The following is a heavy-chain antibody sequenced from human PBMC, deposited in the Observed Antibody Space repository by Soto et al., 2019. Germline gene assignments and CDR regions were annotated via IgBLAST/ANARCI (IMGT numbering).Heavy chain of an antibody. CDR2: ISAYNGNT. D-gene: IGHD3-3*01. J-gene: IGHJ4*02. CDR3: ARGGTPIHY. Sequence: QVQLVQSGAEVKKPGASVKVSCKASGYTFTNFGISWVRQAPGQGLEWMGWISAYNGNTNYAQKFQGRVTMTTDTSPSTAYRGVGTLRLDAPAVFSCARGGTPIHYGGQEPLVPVSS. V-gene: IGHV1-18*01. CDR1: GYTFTNFG.